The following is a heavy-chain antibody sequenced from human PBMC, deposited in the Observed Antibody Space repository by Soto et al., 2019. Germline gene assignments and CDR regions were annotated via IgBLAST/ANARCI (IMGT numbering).Heavy chain of an antibody. J-gene: IGHJ4*02. CDR2: ISGSGGST. D-gene: IGHD3-16*01. Sequence: GGSVRLSCAASGVSFSSYAMSWVRQAPGKGLEWVSAISGSGGSTYYADSVKGRFTISRDNSKNTLYLQMNSLRAEDTAVYYCAKDFFPRPLGYWGQGTLVTVSS. CDR1: GVSFSSYA. V-gene: IGHV3-23*01. CDR3: AKDFFPRPLGY.